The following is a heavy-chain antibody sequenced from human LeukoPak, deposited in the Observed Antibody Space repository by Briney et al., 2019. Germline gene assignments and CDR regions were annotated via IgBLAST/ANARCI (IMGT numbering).Heavy chain of an antibody. CDR1: GFTFSDYY. V-gene: IGHV3-11*04. J-gene: IGHJ4*02. CDR2: ISSSGSTI. D-gene: IGHD6-13*01. CDR3: ARDPAPGSPRYFDY. Sequence: GGSLRLSCAASGFTFSDYYMSWIRQAPGKGLEWVSYISSSGSTIYYADSVKGRFTISRDNAENSLYLQMNSLRAEDTAVYYCARDPAPGSPRYFDYWGQGTLVTVSS.